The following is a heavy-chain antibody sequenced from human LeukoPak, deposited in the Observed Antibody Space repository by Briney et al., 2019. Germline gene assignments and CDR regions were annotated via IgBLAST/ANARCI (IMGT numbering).Heavy chain of an antibody. CDR3: AKADWNYVSNDY. D-gene: IGHD1-7*01. CDR2: ISGSGGST. Sequence: QAGGSLRLSCAASGFTFSSYAMSWVRQAPGKGLEWVSAISGSGGSTYYADSVRGRLTISRDNSKNTLYLQMNSLRAEDTAVYYCAKADWNYVSNDYWGQGTLVTVSS. V-gene: IGHV3-23*01. J-gene: IGHJ4*02. CDR1: GFTFSSYA.